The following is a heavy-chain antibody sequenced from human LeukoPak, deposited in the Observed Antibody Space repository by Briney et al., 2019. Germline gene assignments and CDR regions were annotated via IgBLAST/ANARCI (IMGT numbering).Heavy chain of an antibody. Sequence: GGSLRLSCAASGFTFSTYSMKWVRQAPGKGLEWVSSITSSSGYIYYADSVQGRFTISRDNAKSSLYLQMNSLRAEDTAVYYCARGSAAGLWVFDYWGQGTLVTVSS. D-gene: IGHD6-13*01. V-gene: IGHV3-21*01. J-gene: IGHJ4*02. CDR3: ARGSAAGLWVFDY. CDR1: GFTFSTYS. CDR2: ITSSSGYI.